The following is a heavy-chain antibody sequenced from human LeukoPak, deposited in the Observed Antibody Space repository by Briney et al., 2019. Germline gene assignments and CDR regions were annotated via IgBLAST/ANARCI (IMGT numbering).Heavy chain of an antibody. CDR1: GVSIHSHY. CDR3: VRRDNTGWNYFDY. V-gene: IGHV4-59*08. Sequence: SETLSLTCTVSGVSIHSHYWSWIRQSPGKGREWIGDIYYSRSTKYNGYLKNRVTISVDTAKNHLSLRLSSVLAADTAIYYCVRRDNTGWNYFDYWGQGILVTVSS. D-gene: IGHD6-19*01. CDR2: IYYSRST. J-gene: IGHJ4*02.